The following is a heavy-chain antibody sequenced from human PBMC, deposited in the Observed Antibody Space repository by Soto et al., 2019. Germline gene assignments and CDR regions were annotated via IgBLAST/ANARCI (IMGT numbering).Heavy chain of an antibody. J-gene: IGHJ3*02. CDR1: GFTISNYG. D-gene: IGHD3-16*01. CDR3: ATEDLSAAVFGFDI. Sequence: QVQLVESGGGVVQPGRSLRLSCAASGFTISNYGMHWVRQAPGKGLEWVALIWHDGSKKDYADSVKGRFTISRDNSQNTLYLQMDSLRAEDTAVYYCATEDLSAAVFGFDIWGQGTLVTVS. V-gene: IGHV3-33*01. CDR2: IWHDGSKK.